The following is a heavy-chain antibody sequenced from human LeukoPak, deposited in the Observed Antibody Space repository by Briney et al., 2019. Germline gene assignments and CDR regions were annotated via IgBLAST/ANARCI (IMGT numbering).Heavy chain of an antibody. J-gene: IGHJ4*02. CDR2: ISGSGGST. V-gene: IGHV3-23*01. Sequence: PGGSLRLSCAASGFTFSSYAMSWVRQAPGKGLEWVSAISGSGGSTYYADSVKGRFTISRDNSKNTLYLQMNSLRAEDTAVYYCAKDLGYDFWSGSPSLDYWGQGTLVTVSS. D-gene: IGHD3-3*01. CDR3: AKDLGYDFWSGSPSLDY. CDR1: GFTFSSYA.